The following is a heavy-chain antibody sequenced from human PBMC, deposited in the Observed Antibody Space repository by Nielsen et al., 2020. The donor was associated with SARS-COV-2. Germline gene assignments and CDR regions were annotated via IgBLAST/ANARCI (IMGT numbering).Heavy chain of an antibody. J-gene: IGHJ6*02. V-gene: IGHV4-34*01. D-gene: IGHD3-10*01. Sequence: WIRQPPGKGLQWIGEVNHSGGTNYNPSLRSRLNISLDMSMTQFSLKLTSLTAADTAVYYCARGRNRARLPPAYGSGNYYDVDYYFYGMDVWGQGTTVTVSS. CDR3: ARGRNRARLPPAYGSGNYYDVDYYFYGMDV. CDR2: VNHSGGT.